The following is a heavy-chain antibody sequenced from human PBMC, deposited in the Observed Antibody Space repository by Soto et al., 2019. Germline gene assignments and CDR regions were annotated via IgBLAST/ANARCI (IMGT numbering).Heavy chain of an antibody. CDR1: RDTFTSYY. V-gene: IGHV1-46*01. J-gene: IGHJ5*02. CDR2: INPHGGST. CDR3: ARSSGGNFGIIIEGTNWFAP. D-gene: IGHD1-26*01. Sequence: ASVEVSCKAPRDTFTSYYINWVRQAPGQGLEWMGVINPHGGSTAYAQKFKGRVTLTRHTSASTVYMEVSSLTSEDTAMYYCARSSGGNFGIIIEGTNWFAPWGQGTLVTVSS.